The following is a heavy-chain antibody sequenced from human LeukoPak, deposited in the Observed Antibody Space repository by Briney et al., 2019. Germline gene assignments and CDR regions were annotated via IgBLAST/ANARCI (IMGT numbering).Heavy chain of an antibody. V-gene: IGHV3-74*01. D-gene: IGHD3-16*01. CDR2: INSDGSNK. J-gene: IGHJ5*01. CDR1: GFTFSSYW. Sequence: GGSLRLSCAASGFTFSSYWMHWVRQAPGKGLVWVSRINSDGSNKTYADSMKGRFTISRDNAKNTLYLQMNSLRAEDTAVYYCAREGGSRSFDSWGQGTLVTVSS. CDR3: AREGGSRSFDS.